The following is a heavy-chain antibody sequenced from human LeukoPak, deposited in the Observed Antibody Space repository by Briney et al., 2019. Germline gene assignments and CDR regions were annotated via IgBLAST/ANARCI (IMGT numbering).Heavy chain of an antibody. CDR1: GYTFTMYG. CDR2: ISPHNGNT. CDR3: ARDLNYVTLGYDILADVGYYFDY. D-gene: IGHD3-9*01. J-gene: IGHJ4*02. Sequence: ASVKVSCKASGYTFTMYGISWVRQAPGQGLQWLGWISPHNGNTKYAQDLQGRVSMTTGTSTSTAYLELRSLRSDDTAIYYCARDLNYVTLGYDILADVGYYFDYWGQGSLVTVSS. V-gene: IGHV1-18*01.